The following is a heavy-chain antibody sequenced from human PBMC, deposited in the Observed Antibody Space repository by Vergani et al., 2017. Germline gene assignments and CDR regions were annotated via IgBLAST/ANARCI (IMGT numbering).Heavy chain of an antibody. D-gene: IGHD3-10*01. V-gene: IGHV4-34*01. CDR1: GGSFSGYY. Sequence: QVQLQQWGAGLLKPSETLSLTCAVYGGSFSGYYWSWIRQPPGKGLEWIGEINHSGSTNYNPSLKSRVTISVDTSKNQFSLKLSSVTAADTAVYYCAREGITMVRGVIHYFDYWGQGTLVTVSS. CDR3: AREGITMVRGVIHYFDY. J-gene: IGHJ4*02. CDR2: INHSGST.